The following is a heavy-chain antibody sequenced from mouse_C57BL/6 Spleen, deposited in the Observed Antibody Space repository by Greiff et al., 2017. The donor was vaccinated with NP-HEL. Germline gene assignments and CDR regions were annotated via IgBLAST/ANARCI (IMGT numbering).Heavy chain of an antibody. CDR2: INPSNGGT. J-gene: IGHJ1*03. CDR3: ARGARPGYFDV. V-gene: IGHV1-53*01. CDR1: GYTFTSYW. Sequence: QVQLKQSGTELVKPGASVKLSCKASGYTFTSYWMHWVKQRPGQGLEWIGNINPSNGGTNYNEKFKSKATLTVDKSSSTAYMQLSSLTSEDSAVYYCARGARPGYFDVWGTGTTVTVSS.